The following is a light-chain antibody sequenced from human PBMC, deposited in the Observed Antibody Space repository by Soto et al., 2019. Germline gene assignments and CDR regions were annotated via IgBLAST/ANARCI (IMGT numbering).Light chain of an antibody. CDR1: SSNIGSNY. J-gene: IGLJ2*01. V-gene: IGLV1-47*01. Sequence: QSVLTQPPSASGTPGQRVTISCSGSSSNIGSNYEYWYQQFPGTAPKLLIYRNNQRPSGVPDRFSGSKSGTSASLAISGLRSEDEADYYCAAWDDSLSAVVFGGGTQLTVL. CDR2: RNN. CDR3: AAWDDSLSAVV.